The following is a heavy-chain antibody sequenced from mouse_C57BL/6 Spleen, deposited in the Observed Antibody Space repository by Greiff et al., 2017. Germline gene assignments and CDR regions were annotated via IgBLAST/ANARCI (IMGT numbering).Heavy chain of an antibody. CDR2: LYPGDGDT. Sequence: QVQLKESGPELVKPGASVKISCKASGYAFSSSWMNWVKQRPGKGLEWIGRLYPGDGDTNYNGKFKGKATLTADKSSSTAYMQLSSLTSEDSAVYFCARPNGNPYYYAMDYWGQGTSVTVSS. CDR1: GYAFSSSW. D-gene: IGHD2-1*01. V-gene: IGHV1-82*01. CDR3: ARPNGNPYYYAMDY. J-gene: IGHJ4*01.